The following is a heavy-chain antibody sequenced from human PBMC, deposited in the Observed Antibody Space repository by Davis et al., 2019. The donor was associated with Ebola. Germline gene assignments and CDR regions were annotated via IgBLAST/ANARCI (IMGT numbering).Heavy chain of an antibody. J-gene: IGHJ4*02. CDR2: INGDGSQA. V-gene: IGHV3-74*01. D-gene: IGHD1-1*01. Sequence: PGGSLTLSCVGSGFNFNWFWMHWVRQVPEKGLTWVSRINGDGSQATYADSVKGRFTVSRDNSQNTVYLEMTSLRADDTAVYYCARDGQLWDFDYWGQGTLVTVSS. CDR3: ARDGQLWDFDY. CDR1: GFNFNWFW.